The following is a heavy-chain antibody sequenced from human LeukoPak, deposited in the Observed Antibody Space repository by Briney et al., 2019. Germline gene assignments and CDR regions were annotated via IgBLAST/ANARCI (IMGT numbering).Heavy chain of an antibody. J-gene: IGHJ4*02. V-gene: IGHV4-4*02. CDR3: ARHSRFYDSSGYYSGGFDY. D-gene: IGHD3-22*01. CDR2: IYHSGST. CDR1: GGSISSSNW. Sequence: PSETLSLTCAVSGGSISSSNWWSWVRQPPGKGLEWIGEIYHSGSTNYNPSLKSRVTISVDKSKNQFSLKLSSVTAADTAVYYCARHSRFYDSSGYYSGGFDYWGQGTLVTVSS.